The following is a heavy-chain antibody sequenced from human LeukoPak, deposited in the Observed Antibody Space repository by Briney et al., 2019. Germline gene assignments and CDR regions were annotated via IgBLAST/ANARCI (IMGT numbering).Heavy chain of an antibody. CDR3: AKNMRGRCYFDL. V-gene: IGHV3-23*01. CDR1: GFTFSSYA. CDR2: ISGSGVIT. Sequence: GGSLRLSCAASGFTFSSYAMSWVRQAPGKGLEWVSTISGSGVITYYADSVEGRFTISRDNSKNTLYLQMNSLKAEDKALYYCAKNMRGRCYFDLWGRGTLVTVSS. J-gene: IGHJ2*01. D-gene: IGHD2/OR15-2a*01.